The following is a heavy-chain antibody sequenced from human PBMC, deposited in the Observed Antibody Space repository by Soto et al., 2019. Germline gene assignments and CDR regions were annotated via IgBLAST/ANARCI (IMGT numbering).Heavy chain of an antibody. J-gene: IGHJ5*02. CDR2: IYYSGST. V-gene: IGHV4-31*03. CDR1: GGSISSGGYY. D-gene: IGHD6-19*01. CDR3: ARVVAVAGTWFDP. Sequence: TLSLAFTVSGGSISSGGYYWSSIRQHPGRGLEWIGYIYYSGSTYYNPSLKSRVTISVDTSKNQFSLKLSSVTAADTAVYYCARVVAVAGTWFDPWGQGTLVTVSS.